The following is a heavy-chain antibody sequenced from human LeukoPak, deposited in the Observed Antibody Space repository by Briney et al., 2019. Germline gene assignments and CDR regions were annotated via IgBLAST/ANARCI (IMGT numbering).Heavy chain of an antibody. Sequence: GESLKISCKGSGYSFTSNWIGWVRQMPGGGLEWMGIIYPSDSDTRYSPSFQGQVTISADKSINTAYLQWSSLKASDTAMYYCARHKRSLPYDFWGQGTLVTVSS. V-gene: IGHV5-51*01. CDR3: ARHKRSLPYDF. D-gene: IGHD3-3*01. J-gene: IGHJ4*02. CDR1: GYSFTSNW. CDR2: IYPSDSDT.